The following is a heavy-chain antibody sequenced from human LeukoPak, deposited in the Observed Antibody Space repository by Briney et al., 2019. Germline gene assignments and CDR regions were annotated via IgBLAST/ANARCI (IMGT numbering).Heavy chain of an antibody. CDR1: GFSFNNYG. Sequence: GGALRLSCAASGFSFNNYGMHWVRQAPDKGLEWVAFIRYDGSNKYYSDSVKGRFTISGDNSKNTLYLQMKSLRTEDTAVYSCARYPSFDYWGQGALVTVSS. CDR3: ARYPSFDY. CDR2: IRYDGSNK. V-gene: IGHV3-30*02. D-gene: IGHD1-26*01. J-gene: IGHJ4*02.